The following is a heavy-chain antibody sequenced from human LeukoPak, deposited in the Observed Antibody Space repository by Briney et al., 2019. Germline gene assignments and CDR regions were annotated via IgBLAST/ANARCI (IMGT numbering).Heavy chain of an antibody. Sequence: SETLSLTCAVYGGSFNAHYWSWIRQPPGKGLEWIGEIKHSGSTNYNPSLKSRVTISVDTSKNQFSLKLSSVTAADTAVYYCARDTGSPKDVWGKGTTVTVSS. J-gene: IGHJ6*04. V-gene: IGHV4-34*01. CDR3: ARDTGSPKDV. CDR2: IKHSGST. D-gene: IGHD1-14*01. CDR1: GGSFNAHY.